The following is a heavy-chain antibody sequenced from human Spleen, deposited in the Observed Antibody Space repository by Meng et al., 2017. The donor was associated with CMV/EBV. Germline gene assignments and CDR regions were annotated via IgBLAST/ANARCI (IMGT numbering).Heavy chain of an antibody. CDR2: IKQDGSEK. Sequence: GESLKISCAASGFTFSSCWMSWVRQAPGKGLEWVANIKQDGSEKYYVDSVKGRFTISRDDATKSLYLQMDNLRVDDTATYYCARDERFITIFGVVHWYFDLWGRGTLVTVSS. J-gene: IGHJ2*01. CDR1: GFTFSSCW. CDR3: ARDERFITIFGVVHWYFDL. V-gene: IGHV3-7*01. D-gene: IGHD3-3*01.